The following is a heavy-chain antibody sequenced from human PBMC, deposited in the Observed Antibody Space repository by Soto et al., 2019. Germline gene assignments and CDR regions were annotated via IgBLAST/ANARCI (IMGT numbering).Heavy chain of an antibody. V-gene: IGHV3-48*01. D-gene: IGHD2-8*01. CDR3: ARERDIVLMVYARPDFDY. Sequence: TGGSLRLSCAASGFTFSSYSMNWVRQAPGKGLEWVSYISSSSSTIYYADSVKGRFTISRDNAKNSLYLQMNSLRAEDTAVYYCARERDIVLMVYARPDFDYWGQGTLVTVSS. J-gene: IGHJ4*02. CDR1: GFTFSSYS. CDR2: ISSSSSTI.